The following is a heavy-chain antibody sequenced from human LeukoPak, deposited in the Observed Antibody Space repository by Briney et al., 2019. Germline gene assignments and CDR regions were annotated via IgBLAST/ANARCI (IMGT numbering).Heavy chain of an antibody. J-gene: IGHJ5*02. CDR3: ARDQSRLQPNWFDP. CDR2: IIPIFGTA. Sequence: SVKVSCKASGGTFSSYAISWVRQAPGQGLEWMGGIIPIFGTANYAQKFQGRVTITTDESTSTAHMELSSLRSEDTAVYYCARDQSRLQPNWFDPWGQGTLVTVSS. V-gene: IGHV1-69*05. D-gene: IGHD5-24*01. CDR1: GGTFSSYA.